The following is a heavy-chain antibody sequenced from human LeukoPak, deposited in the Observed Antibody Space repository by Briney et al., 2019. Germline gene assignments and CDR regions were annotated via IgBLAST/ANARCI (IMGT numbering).Heavy chain of an antibody. Sequence: GASVKVSCKASGYTFTSYGISWVRQAPGQGLEWMGWISAYNGNTNYAQKLQGRVTMTTDTSTSTAYMELRSLRSDDTAVYYCARRPLGIIPSAFDIWGQGTMVTVSS. CDR2: ISAYNGNT. J-gene: IGHJ3*02. V-gene: IGHV1-18*01. D-gene: IGHD7-27*01. CDR1: GYTFTSYG. CDR3: ARRPLGIIPSAFDI.